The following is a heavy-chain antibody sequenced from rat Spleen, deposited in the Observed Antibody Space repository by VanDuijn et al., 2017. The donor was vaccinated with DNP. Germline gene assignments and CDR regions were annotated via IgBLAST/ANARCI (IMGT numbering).Heavy chain of an antibody. V-gene: IGHV5-58*01. J-gene: IGHJ2*01. CDR1: GFPFNNYW. D-gene: IGHD1-11*01. CDR2: IKPDGGGA. CDR3: ARSNFGFDY. Sequence: EVELVETGGGLVQPGRSLKLSCVTSGFPFNNYWMYWIRRAPGKGLEWVASIKPDGGGADYSDSVKGRFTVSRDNAKNSLYLQMDSLRSEDTATYYCARSNFGFDYWGQGVMVTVSS.